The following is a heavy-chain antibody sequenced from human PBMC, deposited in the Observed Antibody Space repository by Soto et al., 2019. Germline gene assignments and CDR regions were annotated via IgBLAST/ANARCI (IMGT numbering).Heavy chain of an antibody. D-gene: IGHD6-19*01. CDR1: GYSFTSYW. J-gene: IGHJ6*02. V-gene: IGHV5-10-1*03. Sequence: EVQLVQSGAEVKKPGESLRISCKGSGYSFTSYWISWVRQMPGKGLEWMGRIDPSDSYTNFSPSFQGHVTISADKSISTAYLQWSSLKASDTAMYYCARQKGRSSGWDYYGMDVWGQGTTVTVSS. CDR2: IDPSDSYT. CDR3: ARQKGRSSGWDYYGMDV.